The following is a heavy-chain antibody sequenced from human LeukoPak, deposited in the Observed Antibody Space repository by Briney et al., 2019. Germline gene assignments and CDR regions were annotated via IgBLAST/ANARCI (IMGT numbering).Heavy chain of an antibody. D-gene: IGHD5-24*01. CDR2: INHSGST. CDR1: GGSFSGYY. CDR3: ARVVVEMATIYYYYYMDV. J-gene: IGHJ6*03. V-gene: IGHV4-34*01. Sequence: KTSETLSLTCAGYGGSFSGYYWSWIRRPPGKGLEWIGEINHSGSTNYNPSLKSRVTISVDTSKNQFSLKLSSVTAADTAVYYCARVVVEMATIYYYYYMDVWGKGTTVTISS.